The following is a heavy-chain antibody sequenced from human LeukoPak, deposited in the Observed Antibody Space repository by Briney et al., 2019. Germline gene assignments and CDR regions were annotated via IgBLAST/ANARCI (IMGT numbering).Heavy chain of an antibody. Sequence: PSETLSLTCTVSGGSISSSSYYWGWIRQPPGRGLEWIGSIYYSGSTYYNPSLKSRVTISVDTSKNQFSLKLSSVTAADTAVYYCASGYSSDWSNYWGQGTLVTVSS. CDR1: GGSISSSSYY. J-gene: IGHJ4*02. CDR3: ASGYSSDWSNY. V-gene: IGHV4-39*01. CDR2: IYYSGST. D-gene: IGHD6-19*01.